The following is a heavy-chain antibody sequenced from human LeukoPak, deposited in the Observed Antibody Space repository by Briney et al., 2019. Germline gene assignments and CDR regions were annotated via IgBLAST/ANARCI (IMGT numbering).Heavy chain of an antibody. CDR1: GGSFSGYY. CDR2: INHSGST. D-gene: IGHD3/OR15-3a*01. Sequence: PSETLSLTCAVYGGSFSGYYWSWIRQPPGKGLEWIGEINHSGSTNYNPSLKSRVTISVDTSKNQFSLKLSSVTAADTAVYYCARDFGPIGDGYWGQGTLVTVSS. CDR3: ARDFGPIGDGY. J-gene: IGHJ4*02. V-gene: IGHV4-34*01.